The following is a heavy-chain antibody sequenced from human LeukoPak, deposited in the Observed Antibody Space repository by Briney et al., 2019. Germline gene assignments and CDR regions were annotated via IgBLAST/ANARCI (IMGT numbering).Heavy chain of an antibody. V-gene: IGHV3-66*01. CDR2: IYSGGTT. CDR3: ARDQYSYAHAAH. J-gene: IGHJ4*02. Sequence: GGSLRLSCAASGFTVSSNYMSWVRQAPGKGLERVSVIYSGGTTYYADSVKGRFTISRDNSKNTLHLQMNSLRAEDTAVYYCARDQYSYAHAAHWGQGTLVTVSS. CDR1: GFTVSSNY. D-gene: IGHD5-18*01.